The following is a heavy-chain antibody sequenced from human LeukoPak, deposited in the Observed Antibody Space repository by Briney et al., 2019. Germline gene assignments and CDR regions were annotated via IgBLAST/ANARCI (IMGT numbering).Heavy chain of an antibody. J-gene: IGHJ6*02. Sequence: GGSLRLSCAASGFTFSSYSMNWVRQAPGKGLEWVSYISSSSSTIYYADSVKGRFTISRDNAKNSLYLQMNSLRAEDTAVYYCAGDHHLHDYGMDVWGQGTTVTVSS. CDR2: ISSSSSTI. CDR3: AGDHHLHDYGMDV. CDR1: GFTFSSYS. V-gene: IGHV3-48*04.